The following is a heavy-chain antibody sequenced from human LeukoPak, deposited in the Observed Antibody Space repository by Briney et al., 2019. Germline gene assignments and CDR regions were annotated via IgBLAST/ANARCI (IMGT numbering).Heavy chain of an antibody. CDR2: ISSSSGNTI. V-gene: IGHV3-48*03. CDR3: AREGSYYVDY. J-gene: IGHJ4*02. Sequence: GGSLRLSCAASGFTFSSYEMIWVRQAPGKGLEWISYISSSSGNTIYYADSVTGRFTISRDNAKNSLYLQMNSLRAEGTAVYYCAREGSYYVDYWGQGILVTVSS. CDR1: GFTFSSYE. D-gene: IGHD3-10*01.